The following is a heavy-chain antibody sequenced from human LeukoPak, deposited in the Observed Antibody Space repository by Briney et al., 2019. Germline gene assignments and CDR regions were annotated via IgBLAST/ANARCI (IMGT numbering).Heavy chain of an antibody. CDR3: ARERDFYDSSGSPSY. Sequence: ETLSLTCTVSGGSISSRSYYWGWIRQPPGKGLEWIGTIYYSGSTYYNPSLKSRVTISVDTSKNQFSLKVRSVTAADTAVYYCARERDFYDSSGSPSYWGQGTLVIVSS. CDR2: IYYSGST. D-gene: IGHD3-22*01. V-gene: IGHV4-39*07. J-gene: IGHJ4*02. CDR1: GGSISSRSYY.